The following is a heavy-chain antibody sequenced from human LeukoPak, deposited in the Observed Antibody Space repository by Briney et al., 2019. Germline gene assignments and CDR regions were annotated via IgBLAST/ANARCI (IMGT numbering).Heavy chain of an antibody. CDR3: ARGPPSRSPDFDY. Sequence: SVKVSCKASGGTFSSYAISWVRQAPGQGLEWMGGIIPIFGTANYAQKLQGRVTMTTDTSTSTAYMELRSLRSDDTAVYYCARGPPSRSPDFDYWGQGTLVTVSS. CDR2: IIPIFGTA. CDR1: GGTFSSYA. V-gene: IGHV1-69*05. J-gene: IGHJ4*02. D-gene: IGHD1-26*01.